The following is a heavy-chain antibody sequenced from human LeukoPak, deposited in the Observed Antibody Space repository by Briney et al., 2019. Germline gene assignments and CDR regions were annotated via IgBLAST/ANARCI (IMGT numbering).Heavy chain of an antibody. V-gene: IGHV4-34*01. D-gene: IGHD6-19*01. CDR2: INHSGST. J-gene: IGHJ5*02. Sequence: SETLSLTCAVYGGSFSGYYWSWIRQPPGKGLEWIGEINHSGSTNYNPSLKSRVTISVDTSKNQLSLKLSSVTAADTAVYYCARGKYSSGWYRNWFDPWGQGTLVTVSS. CDR1: GGSFSGYY. CDR3: ARGKYSSGWYRNWFDP.